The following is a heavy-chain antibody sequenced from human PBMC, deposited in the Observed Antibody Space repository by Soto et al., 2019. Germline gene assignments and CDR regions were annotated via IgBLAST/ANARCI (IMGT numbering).Heavy chain of an antibody. CDR3: AKVLTAAGFDY. Sequence: QVQLVQSGAEVKKPGASVKVSCKASGYTFSSYGISWVRQAPGQGLEWMGWISAYNGNTNYAQKLQGRVTMTTDTARSTANMELRSLRSDDTAVYYCAKVLTAAGFDYWGQGTLVTVSS. V-gene: IGHV1-18*01. CDR1: GYTFSSYG. D-gene: IGHD6-13*01. CDR2: ISAYNGNT. J-gene: IGHJ4*02.